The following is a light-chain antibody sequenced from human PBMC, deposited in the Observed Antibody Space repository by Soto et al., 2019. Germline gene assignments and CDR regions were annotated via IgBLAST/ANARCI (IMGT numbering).Light chain of an antibody. Sequence: DFQLTRTQASLSASVGDRVTIPSLASQDISNVLDWYRHKPGQAPKLLIYGASTLATGIPFRFSGSGYGSYFSFTISSLQAEDFAAYYCQQYESLPHTFGEGTKVDIK. CDR3: QQYESLPHT. J-gene: IGKJ4*01. V-gene: IGKV1-33*01. CDR1: QDISNV. CDR2: GAS.